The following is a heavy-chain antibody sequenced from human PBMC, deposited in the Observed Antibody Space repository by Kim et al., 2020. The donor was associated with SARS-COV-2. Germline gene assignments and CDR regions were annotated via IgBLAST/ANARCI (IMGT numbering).Heavy chain of an antibody. CDR1: GFSFNDYA. CDR3: ARLSWSLVAVRFPFDV. J-gene: IGHJ3*01. CDR2: ICCDSSII. D-gene: IGHD6-13*01. V-gene: IGHV3-9*01. Sequence: GGSLRLSCGASGFSFNDYAMHWVRQAPGKGLEWVAVICCDSSIIKYSDSVKGRFTISRGNAKDSLYLQMDSLRAEDTALYYCARLSWSLVAVRFPFDV.